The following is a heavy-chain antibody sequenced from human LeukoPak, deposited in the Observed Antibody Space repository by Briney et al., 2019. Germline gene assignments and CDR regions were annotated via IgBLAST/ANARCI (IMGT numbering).Heavy chain of an antibody. D-gene: IGHD3-22*01. V-gene: IGHV3-23*01. CDR2: ISGSGGST. CDR3: AKVRYDSSMERT. CDR1: GFTFSGYA. Sequence: PGGSLRLSCAASGFTFSGYAMSWVRQAPGKGLEWVSAISGSGGSTYYADSVKGRFTISRDNSKNTLYLQMNSLRAEDTAVYYCAKVRYDSSMERTWGQGTLVTVSS. J-gene: IGHJ4*02.